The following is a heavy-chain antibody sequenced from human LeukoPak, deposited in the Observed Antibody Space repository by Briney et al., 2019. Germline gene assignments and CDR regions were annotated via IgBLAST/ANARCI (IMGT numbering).Heavy chain of an antibody. J-gene: IGHJ4*02. Sequence: PSETLSLTCTVSGGSISSSSYYWGWIRQPPGKGLEWIGSIYYSGSTYYNPSLKSRVTISVDTFKNQFSLKLSSVTAADTAVYYCARGKITSSGYYGYWGQGTLVTVSS. D-gene: IGHD3-22*01. CDR2: IYYSGST. CDR3: ARGKITSSGYYGY. CDR1: GGSISSSSYY. V-gene: IGHV4-39*07.